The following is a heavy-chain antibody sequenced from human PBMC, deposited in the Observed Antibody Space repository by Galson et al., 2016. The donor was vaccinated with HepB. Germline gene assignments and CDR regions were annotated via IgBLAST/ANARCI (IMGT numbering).Heavy chain of an antibody. CDR1: GYSFSSYW. Sequence: QSGAEVKKPGESLKISCTGSGYSFSSYWIGWVRQMPGKGLEWMGIIFPRDSDIRYSPSFEGQVSISADKSINTAYLHWSSLKASDTAMYFCARHRSGIAADWGQGTLVTVSS. J-gene: IGHJ4*02. D-gene: IGHD6-13*01. CDR2: IFPRDSDI. CDR3: ARHRSGIAAD. V-gene: IGHV5-51*01.